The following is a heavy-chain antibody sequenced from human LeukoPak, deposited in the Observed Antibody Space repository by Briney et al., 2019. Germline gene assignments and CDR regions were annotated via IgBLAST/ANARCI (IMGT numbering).Heavy chain of an antibody. CDR2: IYYSGST. CDR1: GGSISSSPYY. Sequence: SETLSLTCTVSGGSISSSPYYWGWIRQPPGKGLEWIGTIYYSGSTYYNPSLKSRVTISVDTSKNQFSLKLSSVTAADTAVYYCARDSSIAGSWFDPWGQGTLVTVSS. J-gene: IGHJ5*02. D-gene: IGHD6-6*01. V-gene: IGHV4-39*07. CDR3: ARDSSIAGSWFDP.